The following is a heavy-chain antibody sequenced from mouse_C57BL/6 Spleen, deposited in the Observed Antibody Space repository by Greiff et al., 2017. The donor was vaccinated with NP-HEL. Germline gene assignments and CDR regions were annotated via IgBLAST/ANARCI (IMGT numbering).Heavy chain of an antibody. CDR2: IYPGSGNT. Sequence: QVQLQQSGAELVRPGASVKLSCTASGYTFTDYYIHWVKQRPGQGLEWIARIYPGSGNTYYNEKFKGKATLTAEKSSSTAYMQLSSLTSEDAAGDVCARRGDNNRGWFAYWGQGTLVTVSA. CDR1: GYTFTDYY. D-gene: IGHD3-3*01. V-gene: IGHV1-76*01. CDR3: ARRGDNNRGWFAY. J-gene: IGHJ3*01.